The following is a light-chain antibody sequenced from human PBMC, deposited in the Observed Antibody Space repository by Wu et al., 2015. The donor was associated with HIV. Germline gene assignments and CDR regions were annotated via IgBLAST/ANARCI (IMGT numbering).Light chain of an antibody. Sequence: EIVLTQSPATLSLSPGEGATLSCRASQSIGSSLGWYQQKPGQAPRLLIYDAYYRATGIPARFTGSGSGTHFTLTISSLEPEDFAVYYCQQRSNWPPALTFGGGTKVEIK. CDR2: DAY. CDR3: QQRSNWPPALT. CDR1: QSIGSS. J-gene: IGKJ4*01. V-gene: IGKV3-11*01.